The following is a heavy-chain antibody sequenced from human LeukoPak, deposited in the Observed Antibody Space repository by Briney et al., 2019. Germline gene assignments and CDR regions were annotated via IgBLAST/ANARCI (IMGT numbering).Heavy chain of an antibody. CDR1: GGTFSSNA. J-gene: IGHJ4*02. V-gene: IGHV1-69*13. Sequence: ASVKVSCKASGGTFSSNAISWVRQAPGQGLEWMGGIIPIFGTANYAQKFQGRVTITADESTSTAYMELSSLRSEDTAVYYCAREARGYSYGQSHFDYWGQGTLVTVSS. CDR2: IIPIFGTA. CDR3: AREARGYSYGQSHFDY. D-gene: IGHD5-18*01.